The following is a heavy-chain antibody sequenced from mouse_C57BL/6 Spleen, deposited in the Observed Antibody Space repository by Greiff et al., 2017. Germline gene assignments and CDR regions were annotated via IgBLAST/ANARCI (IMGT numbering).Heavy chain of an antibody. V-gene: IGHV5-4*01. J-gene: IGHJ4*01. Sequence: DVMLVESGGGLVKPGGSLKLSCAASGFTFSSYAMSWVRQTPGKRLEWVATINAGGSYTYFPDNVKGRFTISRDNAKNNLYLQMSHLKSEDTAMYYCARDRTTVYAMDYWGQGTSVTVSA. D-gene: IGHD1-1*01. CDR3: ARDRTTVYAMDY. CDR1: GFTFSSYA. CDR2: INAGGSYT.